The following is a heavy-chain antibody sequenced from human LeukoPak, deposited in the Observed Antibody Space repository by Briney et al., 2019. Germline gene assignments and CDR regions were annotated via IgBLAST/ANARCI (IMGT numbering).Heavy chain of an antibody. CDR3: AAQWLILGAFDI. Sequence: GGSLRLSCVASGFSFSNYAMNWVRQAPGKGLEWVSGVSGGGSSTYYADSVRGRFTISRDNSKNTLYLQMNSLTAEDTAVYYCAAQWLILGAFDIWGQGTMVTVSS. D-gene: IGHD6-19*01. V-gene: IGHV3-23*01. CDR1: GFSFSNYA. CDR2: VSGGGSST. J-gene: IGHJ3*02.